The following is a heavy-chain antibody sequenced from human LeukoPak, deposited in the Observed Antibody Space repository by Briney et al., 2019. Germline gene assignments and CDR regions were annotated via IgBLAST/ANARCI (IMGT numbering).Heavy chain of an antibody. CDR3: AIAYYDFWGGYSTPGREDY. Sequence: SETLSLTCAVYGGSFSGYYWSWIRQPPGKGLEWIGEINHSGSTNYNPSLKSRVTISVDTSKNQFSLKLSSVTAADTAVYYCAIAYYDFWGGYSTPGREDYWGQGTLVTVSS. J-gene: IGHJ4*02. CDR2: INHSGST. CDR1: GGSFSGYY. V-gene: IGHV4-34*01. D-gene: IGHD3-3*01.